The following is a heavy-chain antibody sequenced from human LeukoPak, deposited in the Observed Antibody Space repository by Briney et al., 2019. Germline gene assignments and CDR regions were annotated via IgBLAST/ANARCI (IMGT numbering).Heavy chain of an antibody. V-gene: IGHV3-7*01. J-gene: IGHJ4*02. CDR2: IKQDGSEK. D-gene: IGHD5-12*01. CDR1: GFTFSSYW. CDR3: ARDNSGYSGYALDY. Sequence: GGSLRLSCAASGFTFSSYWMSWVRQAPGKGLEWVANIKQDGSEKYYVDSVKGRFTISRDNAKNSLYLQMNSLRAEDTAVYYCARDNSGYSGYALDYWGQGTLVTVSS.